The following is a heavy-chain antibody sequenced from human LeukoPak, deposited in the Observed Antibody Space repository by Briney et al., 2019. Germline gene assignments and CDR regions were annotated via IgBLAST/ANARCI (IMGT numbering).Heavy chain of an antibody. D-gene: IGHD3-22*01. J-gene: IGHJ5*02. CDR2: ISSSGSTI. V-gene: IGHV3-11*04. Sequence: GGSLRLSCAASGFTFSDYYMSWIRQAPGKGLEWVSYISSSGSTIYYADSVKGRFTISRNNAKNSLYLQMNSLRAEDTAVYYCARDLDYYDSSGYNHWGQGTLVTVSS. CDR3: ARDLDYYDSSGYNH. CDR1: GFTFSDYY.